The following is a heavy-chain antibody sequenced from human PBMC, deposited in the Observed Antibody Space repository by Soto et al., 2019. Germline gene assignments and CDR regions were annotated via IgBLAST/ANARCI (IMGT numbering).Heavy chain of an antibody. J-gene: IGHJ5*02. D-gene: IGHD1-1*01. Sequence: SETLSLTCTVSGASISGFYWSWIRKSAGKGLEWIGRIYATGTTDYNPSLKSRVMMSVDTSKKQFSLKFRSVTAADTAVYYCVRDGTKTLRDWFDPWGQGISVTVSS. CDR2: IYATGTT. CDR1: GASISGFY. CDR3: VRDGTKTLRDWFDP. V-gene: IGHV4-4*07.